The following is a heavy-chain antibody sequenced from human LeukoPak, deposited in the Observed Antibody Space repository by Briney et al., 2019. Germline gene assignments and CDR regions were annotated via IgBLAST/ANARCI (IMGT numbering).Heavy chain of an antibody. CDR2: IGSNGDGI. J-gene: IGHJ6*03. Sequence: PGGSLRLSCAASGFSFSSYPMHWVRQAPGKGLEYVSVIGSNGDGIYYANSVKGRFTISRDNSKNTLYLQMNSLRAEDTAVYYCARHNYDFWSVYMDVWGKGTTVTVSS. D-gene: IGHD3-3*01. CDR1: GFSFSSYP. CDR3: ARHNYDFWSVYMDV. V-gene: IGHV3-64*01.